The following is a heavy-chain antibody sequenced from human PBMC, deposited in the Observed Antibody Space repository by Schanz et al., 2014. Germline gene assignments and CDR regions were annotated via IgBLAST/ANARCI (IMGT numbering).Heavy chain of an antibody. J-gene: IGHJ6*02. D-gene: IGHD3-3*01. CDR2: VSSYDTTV. V-gene: IGHV3-11*01. CDR3: ARYGFRKFGVVYGLAV. Sequence: VQLVESGGGLVKPGGSLRLSCVTSGFTFADYYMTWIRQAPGKGLEWISYVSSYDTTVSYADSVKGRFTISRDNAKNSVYLQMNSLRVEDTAVYYCARYGFRKFGVVYGLAVWGQGTTVTVSS. CDR1: GFTFADYY.